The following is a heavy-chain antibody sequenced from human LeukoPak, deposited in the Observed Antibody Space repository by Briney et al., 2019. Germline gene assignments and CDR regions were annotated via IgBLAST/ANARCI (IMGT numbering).Heavy chain of an antibody. CDR1: GFTFSSYA. D-gene: IGHD3-10*01. Sequence: GGSLRLSCAASGFTFSSYAMSWVRQAPGKGLELVSAISGSDGSTYYADSVKGRFTISRNNSKSTLYLQMNSLRAEDTAVYYCAKIFGSYYYYYMDVWGKGTTVTVSS. J-gene: IGHJ6*03. CDR3: AKIFGSYYYYYMDV. CDR2: ISGSDGST. V-gene: IGHV3-23*01.